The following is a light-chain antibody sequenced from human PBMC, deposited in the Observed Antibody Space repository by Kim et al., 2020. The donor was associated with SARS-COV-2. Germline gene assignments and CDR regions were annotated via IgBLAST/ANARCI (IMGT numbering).Light chain of an antibody. J-gene: IGLJ3*02. V-gene: IGLV2-18*02. CDR2: EVT. CDR1: SSDVGSFNR. Sequence: GHSVTISCSGTSSDVGSFNRVSWYQQSPSTAPKLLIYEVTYRPSGVPDRFSGSKSGNTASLTISALQAEDEAVYYCSSYATSSTLLFGGGTKVTVL. CDR3: SSYATSSTLL.